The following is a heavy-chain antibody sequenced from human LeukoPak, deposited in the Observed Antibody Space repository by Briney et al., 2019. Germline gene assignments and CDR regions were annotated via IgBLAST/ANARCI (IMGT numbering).Heavy chain of an antibody. D-gene: IGHD3-22*01. CDR2: INHSGST. CDR1: GGSFSGYY. V-gene: IGHV4-34*01. CDR3: ASRDPYYYDSSGYYLPFDY. Sequence: PSETLSLTCAVYGGSFSGYYWSWIRQPPGKGLEWIGEINHSGSTNYNPSLKSRVTISVDTSKNQFSLKLSSVTAADTAVYYCASRDPYYYDSSGYYLPFDYWGQGTLVTVSS. J-gene: IGHJ4*02.